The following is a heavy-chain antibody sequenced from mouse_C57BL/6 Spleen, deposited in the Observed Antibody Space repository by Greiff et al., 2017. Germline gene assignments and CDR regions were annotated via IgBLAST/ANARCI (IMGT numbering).Heavy chain of an antibody. Sequence: EVQGVESGGDLVKPGGSLKLSCAASGFTFSSYGMSWVRQTPDQRLEWVATISSGGSYTYYPDSVKGRITISRDKAKNTLYLQMSSLKSEDTAMYYGARQIESMAGTAMDYWGQGTSVTVSS. V-gene: IGHV5-6*01. CDR1: GFTFSSYG. CDR2: ISSGGSYT. J-gene: IGHJ4*01. D-gene: IGHD3-3*01. CDR3: ARQIESMAGTAMDY.